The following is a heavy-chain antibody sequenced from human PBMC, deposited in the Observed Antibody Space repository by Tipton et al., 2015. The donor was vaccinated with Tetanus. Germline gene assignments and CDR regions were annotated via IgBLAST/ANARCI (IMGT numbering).Heavy chain of an antibody. Sequence: CAASGFTFSSYWMSWVRQAPGKGLEWVANIKQDGSEKYYVDSVKGRFTISRDNAKNSLYLQMNSLRAEDTAVYYCARDNDYDILTGYYKSNWFDPWGQGTLVTVSS. V-gene: IGHV3-7*05. J-gene: IGHJ5*02. D-gene: IGHD3-9*01. CDR2: IKQDGSEK. CDR3: ARDNDYDILTGYYKSNWFDP. CDR1: GFTFSSYW.